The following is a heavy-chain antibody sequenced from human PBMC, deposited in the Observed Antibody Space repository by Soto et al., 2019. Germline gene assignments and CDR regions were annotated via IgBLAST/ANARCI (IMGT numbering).Heavy chain of an antibody. CDR3: ASSASENNFDS. CDR1: GGSISSGRYY. J-gene: IGHJ4*02. D-gene: IGHD2-2*01. V-gene: IGHV4-31*03. Sequence: QVQLQESGPGLVRPSQTLSLTCTVSGGSISSGRYYWSWIRQHPGKGLEWIGYIYNSVSTYYNPSLKSRVTISVDTSKNQLSLRLSSVTAADTAFYYCASSASENNFDSWGQGTLVTVSS. CDR2: IYNSVST.